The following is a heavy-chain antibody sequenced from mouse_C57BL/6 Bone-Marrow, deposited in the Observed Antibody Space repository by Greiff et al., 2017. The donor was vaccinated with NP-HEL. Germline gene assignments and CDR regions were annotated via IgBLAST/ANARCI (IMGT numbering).Heavy chain of an antibody. CDR3: ARDPLGGDY. CDR1: GFTFSSYA. Sequence: EVQVVESGGGLVKPGGSLKLSCAASGFTFSSYAMSWVRQTPEKRLEWVATISDGGSYTYYPDNVKGRFTISRDNAKNNLYLQMSHLKSEDTAMYYCARDPLGGDYWGQGTSVTVSS. V-gene: IGHV5-4*01. CDR2: ISDGGSYT. D-gene: IGHD4-1*01. J-gene: IGHJ4*01.